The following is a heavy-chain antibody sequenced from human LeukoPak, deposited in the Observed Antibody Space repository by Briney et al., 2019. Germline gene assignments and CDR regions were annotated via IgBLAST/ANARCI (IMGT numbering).Heavy chain of an antibody. Sequence: PGGSLRLSCAVSGFTFSNYGMHWVRQAPGKGLEWVAVISYDGSNKHYADSVKGRFTISREDSKNTLYLQMNSLRAEDTAVYYCAKAGGRLLTPFDPWGQGTLVTVSS. CDR1: GFTFSNYG. D-gene: IGHD2-15*01. J-gene: IGHJ5*02. CDR3: AKAGGRLLTPFDP. V-gene: IGHV3-30*18. CDR2: ISYDGSNK.